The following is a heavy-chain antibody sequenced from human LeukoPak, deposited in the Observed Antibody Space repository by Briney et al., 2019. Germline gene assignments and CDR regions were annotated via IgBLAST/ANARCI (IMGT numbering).Heavy chain of an antibody. J-gene: IGHJ4*02. CDR1: GFTFSSYA. V-gene: IGHV3-21*01. D-gene: IGHD1-26*01. CDR2: ISSSSSHI. Sequence: GGSLRLSCAASGFTFSSYAMSWVRQAQGKGLEWVSSISSSSSHIYYADSVKGRFTISRDNAKNSLYLQMNSLRAGDTAVYYCARWEWELPPFDYWGQGTLVTVSS. CDR3: ARWEWELPPFDY.